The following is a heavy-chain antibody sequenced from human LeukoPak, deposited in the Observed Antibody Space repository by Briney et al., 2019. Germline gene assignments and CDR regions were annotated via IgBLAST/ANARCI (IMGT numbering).Heavy chain of an antibody. J-gene: IGHJ4*02. CDR3: ARHIEYYYGSGSYFDH. CDR2: IYPGDSDT. D-gene: IGHD3-10*01. V-gene: IGHV5-51*01. CDR1: GYSFTNYW. Sequence: GEALQISCHGSGYSFTNYWIGWVRQLPQKGLEWMGIIYPGDSDTRYSPSFQGQVTISADKSISTAYLQWSSLKASDTAMYYCARHIEYYYGSGSYFDHWGQGTLVTVSS.